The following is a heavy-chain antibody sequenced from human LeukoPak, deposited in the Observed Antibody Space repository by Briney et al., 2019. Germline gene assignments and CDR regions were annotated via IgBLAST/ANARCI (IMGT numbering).Heavy chain of an antibody. CDR3: ARELRGSEQYGMDV. Sequence: SETLSLTCTVSGGSISSGGYYWSWIRQHPGKGLEWIGYIYYSGSTYYNPSLKSLVTISVDTSKNQFSLKLSSVTAADTAVYYCARELRGSEQYGMDVWGQGTTVTVSS. D-gene: IGHD3-10*01. J-gene: IGHJ6*02. CDR2: IYYSGST. V-gene: IGHV4-31*01. CDR1: GGSISSGGYY.